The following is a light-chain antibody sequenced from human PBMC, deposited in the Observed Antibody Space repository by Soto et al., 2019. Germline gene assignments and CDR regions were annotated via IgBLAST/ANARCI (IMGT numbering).Light chain of an antibody. CDR2: DDS. Sequence: SYELTQPPSVSLAPGQTARITCGGNKIGTKSVHWYQQKPGQAPVLVVFDDSDRPSGIPERFSGSNSGNTATLTISRVEAGDEADYYCQVWDSSTDQNVVFGGGTKLTVL. V-gene: IGLV3-21*02. J-gene: IGLJ2*01. CDR3: QVWDSSTDQNVV. CDR1: KIGTKS.